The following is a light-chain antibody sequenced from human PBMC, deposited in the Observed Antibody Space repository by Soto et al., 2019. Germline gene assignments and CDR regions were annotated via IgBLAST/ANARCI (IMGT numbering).Light chain of an antibody. CDR2: KAS. CDR3: KPNNTSPFL. Sequence: DIQMTQSPSALSASVGDRVTITCRASQSISSWLAWYQQKPGKAPNLLISKASSLESGVPSRFSDSGSGTEFTLTISTRQPDDFATYYSKPNNTSPFLFAPGPKVDTK. V-gene: IGKV1-5*03. CDR1: QSISSW. J-gene: IGKJ3*01.